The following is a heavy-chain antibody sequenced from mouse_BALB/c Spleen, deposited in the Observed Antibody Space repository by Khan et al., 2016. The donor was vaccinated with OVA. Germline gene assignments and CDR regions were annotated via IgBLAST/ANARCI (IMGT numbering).Heavy chain of an antibody. CDR2: IWGGGST. D-gene: IGHD1-3*01. CDR1: GFSLTSDG. CDR3: ARPEDI. J-gene: IGHJ2*01. V-gene: IGHV2-9*02. Sequence: QIQLVQSGPGLVAPSQSLSITCTVSGFSLTSDGVHWCLQHPGRDKVGRGVIWGGGSTNYNSALMSRLSISKYNSMSQVFLKMTSLQTDETAMYYCARPEDIWGQGTTLTVSS.